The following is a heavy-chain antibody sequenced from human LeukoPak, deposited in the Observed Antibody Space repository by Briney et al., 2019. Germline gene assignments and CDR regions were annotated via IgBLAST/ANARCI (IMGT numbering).Heavy chain of an antibody. CDR2: IYTSGNT. D-gene: IGHD3-3*01. CDR3: ARQDGYDFWSGYL. V-gene: IGHV4-61*02. J-gene: IGHJ3*01. Sequence: SQTLSLTCAVSGGSISSGSHYWSWIRQPAGKGLEWIGRIYTSGNTNYNPSLKSRVTISVDTSKNQFSLKLSSVTAADTAVYYCARQDGYDFWSGYLWRQGTKVTVSS. CDR1: GGSISSGSHY.